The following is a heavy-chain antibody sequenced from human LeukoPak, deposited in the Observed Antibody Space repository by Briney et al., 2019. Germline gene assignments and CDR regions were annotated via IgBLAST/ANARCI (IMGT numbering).Heavy chain of an antibody. J-gene: IGHJ4*02. Sequence: PGGSLRLSCAASGFTFSLYWMNWVRRAPGKGLEWVANIKQDGSEKNYVDSVKGRFTISRDNSKNTLYLQMNSLRAEDTAVYYCAKDRPPSHTVTNRRAYFDYWGQGTLVTVSS. CDR1: GFTFSLYW. V-gene: IGHV3-7*03. D-gene: IGHD4-17*01. CDR2: IKQDGSEK. CDR3: AKDRPPSHTVTNRRAYFDY.